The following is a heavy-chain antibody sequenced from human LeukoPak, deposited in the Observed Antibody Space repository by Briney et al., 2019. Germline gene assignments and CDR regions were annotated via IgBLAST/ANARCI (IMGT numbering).Heavy chain of an antibody. CDR3: ARSLGDV. CDR1: GGSFSGYY. J-gene: IGHJ6*02. V-gene: IGHV4-34*01. Sequence: SSETLSLTCGVYGGSFSGYYWSWIRQSPGKGLEWIGEINHSGLTNSNPSLKSRVTMSADTSKNQFSLKVSSVTAADTAVYFCARSLGDVWGQGTMVTVSS. CDR2: INHSGLT.